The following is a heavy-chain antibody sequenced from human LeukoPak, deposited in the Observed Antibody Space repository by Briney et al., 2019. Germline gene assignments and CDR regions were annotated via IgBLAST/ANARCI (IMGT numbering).Heavy chain of an antibody. D-gene: IGHD3-10*01. V-gene: IGHV3-74*01. CDR1: GFTFSSYW. CDR3: AKDLLRGAADY. CDR2: TNPDGSIT. Sequence: GGSLRLSCAVSGFTFSSYWMHWVRQAPGKGLVWVSLTNPDGSITGYADSVRGRFTISRDNAKNTVFLQTNSLRAEDTAVYYCAKDLLRGAADYWGQGALVTVSS. J-gene: IGHJ4*02.